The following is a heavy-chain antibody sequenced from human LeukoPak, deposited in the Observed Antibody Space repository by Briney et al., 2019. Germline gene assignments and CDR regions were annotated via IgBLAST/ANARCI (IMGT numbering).Heavy chain of an antibody. Sequence: GGSLRLSCAASGFTVSSYAMSWVRQAPGKGLEWVSAISGSGGSTYYADSVKGRFTISRDNAKNSLYLQMNSLRAEDTAVYYCAELGITMIGGVWGKGTTVTISS. J-gene: IGHJ6*04. D-gene: IGHD3-10*02. CDR3: AELGITMIGGV. V-gene: IGHV3-23*01. CDR1: GFTVSSYA. CDR2: ISGSGGST.